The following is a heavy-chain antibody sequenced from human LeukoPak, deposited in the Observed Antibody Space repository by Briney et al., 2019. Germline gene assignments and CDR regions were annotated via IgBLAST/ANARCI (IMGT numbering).Heavy chain of an antibody. CDR2: IYYSGST. CDR3: ARSTWGSPSPTDY. V-gene: IGHV4-39*07. CDR1: GGSISSSSYY. D-gene: IGHD3-16*01. Sequence: SETLSLTCTVSGGSISSSSYYWGWIRQPPGKGLEWIGSIYYSGSTYYNPSLKSRVTISVDTSKNQFSLKLSSVTAADTAVYYCARSTWGSPSPTDYWGQGTLVTVSS. J-gene: IGHJ4*02.